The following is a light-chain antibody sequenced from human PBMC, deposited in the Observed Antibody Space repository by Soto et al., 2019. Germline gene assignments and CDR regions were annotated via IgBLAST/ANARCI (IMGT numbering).Light chain of an antibody. CDR1: QSVNSY. CDR3: QQRKSWLT. J-gene: IGKJ4*01. CDR2: DAS. V-gene: IGKV3-11*01. Sequence: EIVLTQSPATPSLSTGERATLSCRASQSVNSYLAWYQHQPGQAPRLLIYDASNRATGIPARFSGSGSGTDFTLTISSVEPEDFAVYYCQQRKSWLTFGGGTKVDIK.